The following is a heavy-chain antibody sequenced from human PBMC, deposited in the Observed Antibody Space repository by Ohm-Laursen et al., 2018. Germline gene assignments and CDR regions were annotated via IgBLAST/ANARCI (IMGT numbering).Heavy chain of an antibody. CDR2: ISRSSSTI. V-gene: IGHV3-48*01. J-gene: IGHJ6*02. CDR1: GFTFSSYS. Sequence: SLRLSCAASGFTFSSYSMNWVRQAPGKGLEWVSYISRSSSTIYYADSVKGRFTISRDNAKNSLYLQMNSLRAEDTAVYYCARVPHYYYYGMDVWGQGTTVTVSS. CDR3: ARVPHYYYYGMDV.